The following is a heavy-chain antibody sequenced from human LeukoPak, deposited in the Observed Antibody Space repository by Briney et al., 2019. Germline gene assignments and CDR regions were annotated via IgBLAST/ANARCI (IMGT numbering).Heavy chain of an antibody. Sequence: GGSLRLSCAASGFTFSKHWLHWVRQPPGRGLVWLARINPDDKSTSYADSVKGRFTISIDDAKETLFLQMNSLTAEDTAVYYCARDLGNFGRGGSYFDYWGQGTLVTVSS. V-gene: IGHV3-74*01. D-gene: IGHD4-23*01. CDR3: ARDLGNFGRGGSYFDY. CDR1: GFTFSKHW. J-gene: IGHJ4*02. CDR2: INPDDKST.